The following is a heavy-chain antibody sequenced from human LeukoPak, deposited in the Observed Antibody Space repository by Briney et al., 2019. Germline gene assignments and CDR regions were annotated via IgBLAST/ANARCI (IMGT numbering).Heavy chain of an antibody. CDR3: ARVTEMATFTRYYFDY. CDR1: GFTFSGYE. D-gene: IGHD5-24*01. V-gene: IGHV3-48*03. CDR2: ISSGGSTT. J-gene: IGHJ4*02. Sequence: PGGSLRLSCAASGFTFSGYEMNWVRQAPGKGLEWVSYISSGGSTTYYADSVKGRFTISRDNAKNSLYLQMNSLRAEDTAVYFCARVTEMATFTRYYFDYWGQGTLVTVSS.